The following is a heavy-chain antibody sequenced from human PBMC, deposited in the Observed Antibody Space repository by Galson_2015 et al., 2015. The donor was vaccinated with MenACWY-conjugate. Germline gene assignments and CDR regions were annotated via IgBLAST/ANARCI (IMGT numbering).Heavy chain of an antibody. Sequence: PALVKPTQTLTLTCTFSGFSLSTSGMSVSWIRQPPGKALEWLARIGWGDDKYYGTSLKTRLTISKDTSKNQVVLTMTNMDPVDTATYYCARMSSSGWYVAYDYWGQGTLVTVSS. D-gene: IGHD6-19*01. V-gene: IGHV2-70*11. CDR3: ARMSSSGWYVAYDY. CDR1: GFSLSTSGMS. CDR2: IGWGDDK. J-gene: IGHJ4*02.